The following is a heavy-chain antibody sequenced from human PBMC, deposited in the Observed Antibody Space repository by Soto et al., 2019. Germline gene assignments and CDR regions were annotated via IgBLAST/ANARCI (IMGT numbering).Heavy chain of an antibody. V-gene: IGHV4-59*01. Sequence: SETLSLTCTVSGGSISSYYWSWIRQPPGKGLEWIGYIYYSGSTNYNPSLKSRATISVDTSKNQFSLKLSSVTAADTAVDYGARSPPTVTAFDIWGQGTMVTVSS. D-gene: IGHD2-21*02. CDR2: IYYSGST. CDR1: GGSISSYY. J-gene: IGHJ3*02. CDR3: ARSPPTVTAFDI.